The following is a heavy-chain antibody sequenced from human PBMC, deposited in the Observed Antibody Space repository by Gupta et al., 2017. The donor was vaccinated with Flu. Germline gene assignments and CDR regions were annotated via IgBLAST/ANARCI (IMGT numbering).Heavy chain of an antibody. Sequence: QVQLVQSGAEVKKPGSSVKVSCKASGGTFSSYAISWVRQAPGQGLEWMGGIIPIFGTANYAQKFQGRVTITADESTSTAYMELSSLRSEDTAVYYCARVPVNKGIFGVVITQYYFDYWGQGTLVTVSS. CDR3: ARVPVNKGIFGVVITQYYFDY. CDR1: GGTFSSYA. CDR2: IIPIFGTA. V-gene: IGHV1-69*01. J-gene: IGHJ4*02. D-gene: IGHD3-3*01.